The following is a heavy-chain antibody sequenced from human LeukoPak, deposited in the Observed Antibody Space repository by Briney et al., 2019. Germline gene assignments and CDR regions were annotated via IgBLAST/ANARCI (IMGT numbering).Heavy chain of an antibody. Sequence: GGSLRLSCAAPGFTFGSYAIYWVRQAPGKGLEWVSGFSGSGGITYFADSVKGRFTISRDNSRNTVYLQINSLRAEDTALYYCAKTRAGNSSGRDPGWPMDYWGQGTLVTVSS. CDR2: FSGSGGIT. D-gene: IGHD3-22*01. CDR3: AKTRAGNSSGRDPGWPMDY. J-gene: IGHJ4*02. V-gene: IGHV3-23*01. CDR1: GFTFGSYA.